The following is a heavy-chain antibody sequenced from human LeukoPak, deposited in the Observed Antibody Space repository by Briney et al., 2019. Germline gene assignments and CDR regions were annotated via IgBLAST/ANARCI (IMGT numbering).Heavy chain of an antibody. CDR2: TSYDGSNQ. D-gene: IGHD2-2*01. V-gene: IGHV3-30-3*01. CDR1: GFTFSIYA. CDR3: ARDMRDIVVVPAVRGPDY. Sequence: GGSLRLSCGVSGFTFSIYAMHWVRQAPGKGLEWVAITSYDGSNQYYADSVTGRFTISRDNSKNTLYLQMNSLRAEDTAVYYCARDMRDIVVVPAVRGPDYWGQGTLVTVSS. J-gene: IGHJ4*01.